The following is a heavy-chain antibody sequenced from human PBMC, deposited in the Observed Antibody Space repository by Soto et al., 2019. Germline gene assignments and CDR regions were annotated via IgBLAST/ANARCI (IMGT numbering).Heavy chain of an antibody. CDR2: IIPIFGTA. V-gene: IGHV1-69*13. CDR1: GGTFSSYA. J-gene: IGHJ6*02. Sequence: SVKVSCKASGGTFSSYAISWVRQAPGQGLEWMGGIIPIFGTANYAQKFQGRVTITADESTSTAYMELSSLRSEDTAVYYCARDPATYYDFWSGYSYYYYYGMDVWGQGTTVTV. D-gene: IGHD3-3*01. CDR3: ARDPATYYDFWSGYSYYYYYGMDV.